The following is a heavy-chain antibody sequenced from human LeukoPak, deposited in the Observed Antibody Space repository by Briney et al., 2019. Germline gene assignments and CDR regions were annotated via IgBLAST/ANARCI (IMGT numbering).Heavy chain of an antibody. Sequence: ASVKVSCKTSGYTFTSYDLNWVRQATGQGLEWMGIINPNGGGTSYAQKFQGRVTMTRDMSTSTVYMELSSLRSDDTAVYYCARDLRRGSSSWYVSGGDYWGQGTLVTVSS. J-gene: IGHJ4*02. CDR2: INPNGGGT. CDR3: ARDLRRGSSSWYVSGGDY. CDR1: GYTFTSYD. D-gene: IGHD6-13*01. V-gene: IGHV1-46*01.